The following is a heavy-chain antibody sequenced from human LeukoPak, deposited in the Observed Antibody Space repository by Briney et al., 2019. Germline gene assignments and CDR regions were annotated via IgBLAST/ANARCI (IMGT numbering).Heavy chain of an antibody. CDR1: GYSISSGYY. V-gene: IGHV4-38-2*02. Sequence: PSETLSLTCTVSGYSISSGYYWGWIRQPPGQGLEWIGSIYHSGSTYYNPSLKSRVTISVDTSKNQFSLTLSSVTAADTAVYYCARARRGKTAPLGFDPWGQGTLVTVSS. D-gene: IGHD3-16*01. J-gene: IGHJ5*02. CDR2: IYHSGST. CDR3: ARARRGKTAPLGFDP.